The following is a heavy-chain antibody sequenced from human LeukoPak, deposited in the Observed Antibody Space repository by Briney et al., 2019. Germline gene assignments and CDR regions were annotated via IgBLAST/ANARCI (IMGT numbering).Heavy chain of an antibody. CDR3: ARAIVVVVAAIWGAFDI. V-gene: IGHV1-46*01. CDR1: GYSFTSHY. J-gene: IGHJ3*02. CDR2: INPSGSST. D-gene: IGHD2-15*01. Sequence: SSVKVSCKASGYSFTSHYMHLVRQAPGQGLEWMGLINPSGSSTLYAQKFQGRVTMTRDTSISTAYMELSRLRSDDTAVYYCARAIVVVVAAIWGAFDIWGQGTMVTVSS.